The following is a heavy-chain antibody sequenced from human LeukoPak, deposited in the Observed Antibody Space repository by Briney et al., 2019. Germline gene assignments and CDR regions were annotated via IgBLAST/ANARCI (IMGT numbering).Heavy chain of an antibody. CDR1: GVSIAVNHYY. CDR2: GLYTGNT. Sequence: SETLSLTCSVSGVSIAVNHYYWGWLRQPPGKGLEWIGSGLYTGNTYSNPSLRSRVTISVDTSKNEFSLKMNSVTAADTAVYYCAREHRSSKYFDSWGQGALMIVSS. D-gene: IGHD6-6*01. J-gene: IGHJ4*02. V-gene: IGHV4-39*02. CDR3: AREHRSSKYFDS.